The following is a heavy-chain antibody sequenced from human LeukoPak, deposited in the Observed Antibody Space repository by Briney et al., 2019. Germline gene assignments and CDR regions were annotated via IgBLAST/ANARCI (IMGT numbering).Heavy chain of an antibody. CDR2: ISSGSRDI. CDR3: ARAYIYALDY. CDR1: GVTFSSYT. J-gene: IGHJ4*02. Sequence: PGGSLRLSCAASGVTFSSYTMNWVRQSPGKGLEWVSSISSGSRDIYYADSVKGRFTISRDNAKNSVYLQVNSLRAEDTAVYYCARAYIYALDYWGQGTLVTVSS. D-gene: IGHD5-18*01. V-gene: IGHV3-21*01.